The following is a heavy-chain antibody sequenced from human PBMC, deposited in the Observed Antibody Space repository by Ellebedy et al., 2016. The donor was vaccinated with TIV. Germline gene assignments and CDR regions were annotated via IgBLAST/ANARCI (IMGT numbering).Heavy chain of an antibody. Sequence: AASVKVSCKASGGTFSSYGISWVRQAPGQGLEWIGGIIPILDTANYARKFQGRVTVTADKSTSKAYMELTSLRFEYTAVYFCGRASQDAMDVWGQGTTVTVSS. CDR3: GRASQDAMDV. CDR1: GGTFSSYG. V-gene: IGHV1-69*10. CDR2: IIPILDTA. J-gene: IGHJ6*02. D-gene: IGHD2-21*01.